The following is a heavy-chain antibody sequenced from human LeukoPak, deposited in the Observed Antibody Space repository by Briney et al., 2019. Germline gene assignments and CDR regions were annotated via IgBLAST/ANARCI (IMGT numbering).Heavy chain of an antibody. CDR2: IWFDESNE. V-gene: IGHV3-33*01. CDR3: ATDKDTGNYDYFDY. CDR1: GLTFSNHG. D-gene: IGHD3-9*01. J-gene: IGHJ4*02. Sequence: GGSLRLSCAAFGLTFSNHGMHWGRQAPGKGLEWVAVIWFDESNEDYADSVKGRFTISRDNSQNTLYLQMNSLRAADMAVCYCATDKDTGNYDYFDYWGQGTLVTVSS.